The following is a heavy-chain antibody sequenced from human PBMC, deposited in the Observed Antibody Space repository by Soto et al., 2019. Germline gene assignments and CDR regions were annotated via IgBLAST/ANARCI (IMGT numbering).Heavy chain of an antibody. D-gene: IGHD2-15*01. CDR3: AKEGNGGSSLDS. J-gene: IGHJ5*01. CDR1: GFKFDDYM. CDR2: ISWDGGSI. V-gene: IGHV3-43*01. Sequence: EVQLVESGGGVVQPGGSLRLSCEASGFKFDDYMMHWVHQVPGKGLEWISLISWDGGSIDYADSIKGRFTVSRDNSKMSLYLHMDSLTSDDTAFYFCAKEGNGGSSLDSWGQGTLVSVSS.